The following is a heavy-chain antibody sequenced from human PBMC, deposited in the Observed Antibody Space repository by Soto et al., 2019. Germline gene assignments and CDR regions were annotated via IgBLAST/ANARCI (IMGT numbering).Heavy chain of an antibody. D-gene: IGHD5-18*01. J-gene: IGHJ4*02. CDR1: GFTFSSYA. CDR3: ARGRSYGIDY. Sequence: GGSRRLSCAASGFTFSSYAMHWVRQAPGKGLEWVAVISYDGSNKYYADSVKGRFTISRDNSKNTLYLQMNSLRAEDTAVYYCARGRSYGIDYWGQGTLVTVSS. CDR2: ISYDGSNK. V-gene: IGHV3-30-3*01.